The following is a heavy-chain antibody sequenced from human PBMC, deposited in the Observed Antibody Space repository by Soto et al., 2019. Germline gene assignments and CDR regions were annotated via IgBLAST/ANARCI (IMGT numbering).Heavy chain of an antibody. CDR2: ISSSSSYI. Sequence: GGSLRLSCAASGFTFSSYSMNWVRQAPGKGLEWVSSISSSSSYIYYADSVKGRFTISRDNAKNSLYLQMNSLRAEDTAVYYCARDFPGIAVAGTAAFDIWGQGTMVTVSS. CDR1: GFTFSSYS. CDR3: ARDFPGIAVAGTAAFDI. V-gene: IGHV3-21*01. D-gene: IGHD6-19*01. J-gene: IGHJ3*02.